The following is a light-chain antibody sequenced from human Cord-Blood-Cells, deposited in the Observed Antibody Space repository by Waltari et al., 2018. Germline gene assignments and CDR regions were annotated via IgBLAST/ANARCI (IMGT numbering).Light chain of an antibody. CDR2: GAS. CDR3: QQYNNWPRWT. J-gene: IGKJ1*01. CDR1: QSVSSN. V-gene: IGKV3-15*01. Sequence: EIVMTQSPATLSVSPGERATLSCRASQSVSSNLAWYQQKPGQAPRLLIYGASTRATGIPARFSGSGSVTEFTRTISSLQSEDFAVYYCQQYNNWPRWTFGQGTKVESK.